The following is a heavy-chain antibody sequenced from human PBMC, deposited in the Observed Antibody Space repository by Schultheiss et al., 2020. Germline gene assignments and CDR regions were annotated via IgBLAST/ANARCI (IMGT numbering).Heavy chain of an antibody. CDR2: ISGSAEST. V-gene: IGHV3-23*01. CDR3: AKDSGALNAFDV. D-gene: IGHD2-15*01. J-gene: IGHJ3*01. Sequence: GGSLRLSCAASGFRVSSNCMNWVRQAPGKGLEWVAAISGSAESTFYAQFGKGRFTISRDNPKNMVYLQMNSLRADDTAVYYCAKDSGALNAFDVWGQGTLVTVSS. CDR1: GFRVSSNC.